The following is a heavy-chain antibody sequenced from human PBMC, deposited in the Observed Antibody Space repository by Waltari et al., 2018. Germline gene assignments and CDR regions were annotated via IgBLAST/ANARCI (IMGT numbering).Heavy chain of an antibody. D-gene: IGHD6-13*01. CDR3: ATAAAGPDYYYYMDV. CDR1: GGSISSGGYS. CDR2: IYHSGST. Sequence: QLQLQESGSGLVKPSQTLSLTCAVSGGSISSGGYSWSCIRQPPGKGLEWIGYIYHSGSTYYNPSLKSRVTISVDRSKNQFSLKLSSVTAADTAVYYCATAAAGPDYYYYMDVWGKGTTVTVSS. V-gene: IGHV4-30-2*01. J-gene: IGHJ6*03.